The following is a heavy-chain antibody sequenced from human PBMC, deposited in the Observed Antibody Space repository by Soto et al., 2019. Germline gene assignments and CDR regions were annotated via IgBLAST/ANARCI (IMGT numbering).Heavy chain of an antibody. CDR2: ISSSGSTI. J-gene: IGHJ5*02. D-gene: IGHD3-3*01. Sequence: QVQLVESGGGLVKPGGSLRLSCAASGFTFSDYYISWIRQAPGTGLEWVSYISSSGSTIYYADSVKGRFTISRDNAKNSLYLQMNSLRAEDTAVYYCARDSDFWTPSVLDPWGQGTLVTVSS. V-gene: IGHV3-11*01. CDR1: GFTFSDYY. CDR3: ARDSDFWTPSVLDP.